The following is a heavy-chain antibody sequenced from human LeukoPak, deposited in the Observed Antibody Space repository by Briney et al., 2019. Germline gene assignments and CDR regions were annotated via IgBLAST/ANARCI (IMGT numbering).Heavy chain of an antibody. CDR3: ARDKSYYDSSGWFDY. CDR1: GFTFSSYG. V-gene: IGHV3-23*01. J-gene: IGHJ4*02. D-gene: IGHD3-22*01. Sequence: GGSLRLSCAASGFTFSSYGMHWVRQAPGKRLEWVSAISGSGGSTYYADSVKGGFTISRDNSKKTLYLQMNSLRAEDTAGYYCARDKSYYDSSGWFDYWGQGTLVTVSS. CDR2: ISGSGGST.